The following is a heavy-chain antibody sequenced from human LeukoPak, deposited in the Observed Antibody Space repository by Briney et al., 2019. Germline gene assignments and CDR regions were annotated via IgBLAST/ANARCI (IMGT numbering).Heavy chain of an antibody. Sequence: ASVKVSCKASGGTFSSYAISWVRQAPGQGLEWMGGIIPIFGTANYAPKFQGRVTLTTDTTTNTVYMELRSLISDDTAVYYCARDSPLLAVAGSPDSWGQGTLVIVSS. J-gene: IGHJ4*02. CDR3: ARDSPLLAVAGSPDS. D-gene: IGHD6-19*01. CDR2: IIPIFGTA. CDR1: GGTFSSYA. V-gene: IGHV1-69*05.